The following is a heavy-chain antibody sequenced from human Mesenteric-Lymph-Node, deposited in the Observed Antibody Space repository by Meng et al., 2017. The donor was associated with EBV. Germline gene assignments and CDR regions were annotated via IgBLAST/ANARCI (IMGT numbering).Heavy chain of an antibody. D-gene: IGHD6-19*01. Sequence: QGRLQESGPGLVKPSGTLSLTFAVAGASISSSNWGSWVRQPPGKGLEWIGEIYHSGSTNYNPSLKSRVTISVDKSKNQFSLNLSSVTAADTAVYYCARVGQWLPIDYWGQGTLVTVSS. J-gene: IGHJ4*02. CDR3: ARVGQWLPIDY. V-gene: IGHV4-4*02. CDR1: GASISSSNW. CDR2: IYHSGST.